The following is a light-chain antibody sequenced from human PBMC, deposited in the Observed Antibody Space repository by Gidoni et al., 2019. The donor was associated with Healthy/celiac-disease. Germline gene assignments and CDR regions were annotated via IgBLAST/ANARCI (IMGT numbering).Light chain of an antibody. CDR2: GAS. CDR1: QSVSSN. V-gene: IGKV3-15*01. Sequence: IVMTQSPATLSVSPGERATLSCRASQSVSSNLDWYQQKPGQAPRLLIYGASTRATGIPARFSGSGSGTEFTLTISRLQSEDFAVYYCQQYNNWPMYTFGQGTKLEIK. J-gene: IGKJ2*01. CDR3: QQYNNWPMYT.